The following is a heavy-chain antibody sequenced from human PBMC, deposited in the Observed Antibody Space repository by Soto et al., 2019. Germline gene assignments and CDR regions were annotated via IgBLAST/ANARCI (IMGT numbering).Heavy chain of an antibody. J-gene: IGHJ6*03. CDR1: GFTFSSYA. D-gene: IGHD6-19*01. V-gene: IGHV3-64*01. CDR3: ARVGGWYDYYYYRDV. Sequence: GGSLRLSCAASGFTFSSYAMHWVRQAPGKGLEYVSAISSNGGSTYYANSVKGRFTISRDNSKNTLYLQMGSLRAEDMAVYYCARVGGWYDYYYYRDVWGKGTRVTVP. CDR2: ISSNGGST.